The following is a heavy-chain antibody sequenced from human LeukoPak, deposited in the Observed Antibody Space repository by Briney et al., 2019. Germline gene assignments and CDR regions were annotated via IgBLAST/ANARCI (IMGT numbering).Heavy chain of an antibody. J-gene: IGHJ4*02. D-gene: IGHD6-13*01. Sequence: GESLQISCKASGYSFTSYWIGWVRQMPGKGLEWMGIIYPGDSDTRYSPSFQGQVTISADKSISTAYLQWSSLEASDTAMYYCARTRMGAAADPFDYWGQGTLVTVSS. CDR3: ARTRMGAAADPFDY. V-gene: IGHV5-51*01. CDR1: GYSFTSYW. CDR2: IYPGDSDT.